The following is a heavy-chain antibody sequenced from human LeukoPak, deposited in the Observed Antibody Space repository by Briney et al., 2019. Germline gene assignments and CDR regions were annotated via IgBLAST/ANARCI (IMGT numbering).Heavy chain of an antibody. CDR1: GYTFSSYD. V-gene: IGHV1-8*01. CDR2: MNPSSGNT. Sequence: ASLKLSCKASGYTFSSYDINWVRHATGQGLEWMGWMNPSSGNTGYAQKFQGRVTMTRTTSINTAFMELSSLRSEDTAVYYCMRYYLWVDYWGQGTLVTVSS. CDR3: MRYYLWVDY. D-gene: IGHD3-10*01. J-gene: IGHJ4*02.